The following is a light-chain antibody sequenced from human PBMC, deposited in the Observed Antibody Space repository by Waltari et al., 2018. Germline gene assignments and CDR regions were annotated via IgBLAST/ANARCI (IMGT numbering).Light chain of an antibody. CDR3: NSYTSSTTWV. J-gene: IGLJ3*02. CDR2: DVS. V-gene: IGLV2-14*03. CDR1: SSDVGGHNH. Sequence: QSALTQPASVSGSPGPSITIPCTGTSSDVGGHNHVSWYQQHPGQAPKLLIYDVSKWPSGVFDRFSGSKSGNTASLTISGLQAEDEADYYCNSYTSSTTWVFGGGTRVTVL.